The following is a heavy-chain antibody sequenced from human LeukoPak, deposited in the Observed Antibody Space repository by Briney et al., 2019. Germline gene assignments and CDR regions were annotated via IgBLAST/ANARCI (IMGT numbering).Heavy chain of an antibody. J-gene: IGHJ6*02. Sequence: SETLSLTCTVSGGSISGSSYYWGWIRQPPGKGLEWIGSIYYSGSTYFNPSLKSRVTISVDTSKNQFSLKLSSVTAADTAVYYCARRTVVYGMDVWGQGTTVTVSS. V-gene: IGHV4-39*01. CDR2: IYYSGST. D-gene: IGHD2-15*01. CDR3: ARRTVVYGMDV. CDR1: GGSISGSSYY.